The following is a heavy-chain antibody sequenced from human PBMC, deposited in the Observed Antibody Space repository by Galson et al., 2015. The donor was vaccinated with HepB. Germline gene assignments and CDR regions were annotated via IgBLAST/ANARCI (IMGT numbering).Heavy chain of an antibody. V-gene: IGHV3-33*01. D-gene: IGHD5-12*01. CDR3: ARYSAGYGLDS. J-gene: IGHJ5*01. Sequence: SLRLSCAASGFTFSKHGMHRVRQAPGKGLEWVAVIWYDGSKEYYTDPVKGRFTISRDNSKNILHLQMNSLRSEDTAVYYCARYSAGYGLDSWGEGTLVTVST. CDR2: IWYDGSKE. CDR1: GFTFSKHG.